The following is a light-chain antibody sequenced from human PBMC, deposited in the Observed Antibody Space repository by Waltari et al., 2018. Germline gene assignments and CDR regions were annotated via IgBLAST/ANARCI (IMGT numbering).Light chain of an antibody. Sequence: QSVLTQPPSVSAAPGQRVTISSSGGSSNIGNNYVSWYRQFPGTAPKLLIYEVSERPSGIPGRFSGSKSGTSATLDITGLQAGDEADYYCGTWDSSLSGAVFGGGTHRTVL. J-gene: IGLJ7*01. CDR3: GTWDSSLSGAV. V-gene: IGLV1-51*02. CDR1: SSNIGNNY. CDR2: EVS.